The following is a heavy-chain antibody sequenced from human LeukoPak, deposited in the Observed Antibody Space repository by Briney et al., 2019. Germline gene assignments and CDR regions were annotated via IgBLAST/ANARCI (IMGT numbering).Heavy chain of an antibody. CDR1: GFTFRSDA. Sequence: PGGSLRLSCAASGFTFRSDATHWVRQAPGKGLEWVSFIPYDGTNKYYIDSVRGRFTISRDNSKNTLYLQMNSLRAEDTAVYYCAKDWGERWTIDYWGQGTLVTVSS. CDR3: AKDWGERWTIDY. V-gene: IGHV3-30*02. D-gene: IGHD3-16*01. CDR2: IPYDGTNK. J-gene: IGHJ4*02.